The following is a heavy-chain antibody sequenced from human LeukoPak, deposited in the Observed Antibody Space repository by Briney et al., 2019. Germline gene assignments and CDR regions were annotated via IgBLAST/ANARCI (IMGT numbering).Heavy chain of an antibody. CDR2: ISSSSSYI. J-gene: IGHJ2*01. V-gene: IGHV3-21*04. CDR1: GFTFSSYA. CDR3: ARDISDTDGYFDL. D-gene: IGHD2/OR15-2a*01. Sequence: GGSLRLSCAASGFTFSSYAMSWVRQAPGKGLEWVSSISSSSSYIYYADSVKGRFTISRDNAKNSLYLQMNSLRAEDTAVYYCARDISDTDGYFDLCGRGTLVTVSS.